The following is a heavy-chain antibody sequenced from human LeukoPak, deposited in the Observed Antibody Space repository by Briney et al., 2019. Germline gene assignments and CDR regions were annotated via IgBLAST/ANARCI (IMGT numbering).Heavy chain of an antibody. CDR3: AKVAGWDLFKDAFEI. D-gene: IGHD3-10*01. CDR1: GLSFSSYG. J-gene: IGHJ3*02. V-gene: IGHV3-30*18. CDR2: ISNDGIDK. Sequence: PGGSLRLSCAASGLSFSSYGMHWVRQAPGKGLEWVAVISNDGIDKYYGDSVKGRFTISRDNSKNTLYLQMNSLRLEDTAVYYCAKVAGWDLFKDAFEIWGQGTMVIVSS.